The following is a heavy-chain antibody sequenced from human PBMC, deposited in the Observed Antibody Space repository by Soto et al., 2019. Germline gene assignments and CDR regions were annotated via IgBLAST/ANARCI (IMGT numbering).Heavy chain of an antibody. CDR1: GFTFSRYA. V-gene: IGHV3-23*01. D-gene: IGHD6-13*01. CDR3: AKGGGIAAAKNWVDPA. CDR2: MSGSGDST. J-gene: IGHJ4*02. Sequence: EVQLLESGGGLVQPGGSLRLSCAASGFTFSRYAMSWVRQAPGKGLEWVSAMSGSGDSTYYADSVKGRFTISRDNSKNALYVQMNSLRAEDTAVYYCAKGGGIAAAKNWVDPAGGQGTLVTVSS.